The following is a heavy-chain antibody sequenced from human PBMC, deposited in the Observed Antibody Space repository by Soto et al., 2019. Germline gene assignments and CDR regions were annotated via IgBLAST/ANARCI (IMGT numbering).Heavy chain of an antibody. V-gene: IGHV1-18*01. D-gene: IGHD6-19*01. Sequence: ASAKVSCKASGYTFTSYGISWVRKAPGQGLEWMGWISAYNGNTNYAQKLQDRVTMTTDTSTSTAYVELRSMRPDDADEYSCERDFTVVEVAGTGENFDYCGQGTLVTVSS. CDR1: GYTFTSYG. CDR3: ERDFTVVEVAGTGENFDY. CDR2: ISAYNGNT. J-gene: IGHJ4*02.